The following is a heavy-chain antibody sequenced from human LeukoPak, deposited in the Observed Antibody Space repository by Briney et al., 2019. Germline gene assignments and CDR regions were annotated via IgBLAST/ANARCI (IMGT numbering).Heavy chain of an antibody. J-gene: IGHJ4*02. CDR1: GYTFTSYG. CDR3: ARDLGALAVAGSFDY. D-gene: IGHD6-19*01. Sequence: ASVKVSCKASGYTFTSYGIGWVRQAPGQGLEWMGWISAYNGNTNYAQKLQGRVTMTTDTSTSTAYMELRSLRSDDTAVYYCARDLGALAVAGSFDYWGQGTLVTVSS. CDR2: ISAYNGNT. V-gene: IGHV1-18*04.